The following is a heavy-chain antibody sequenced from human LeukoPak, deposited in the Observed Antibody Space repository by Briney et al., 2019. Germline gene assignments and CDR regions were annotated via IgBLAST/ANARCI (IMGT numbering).Heavy chain of an antibody. V-gene: IGHV3-9*01. D-gene: IGHD3-9*01. J-gene: IGHJ4*02. CDR1: GFTFDDYA. Sequence: GGSLRLSCAASGFTFDDYAMHWVRQAPGKGLEWVSGISWNSGSIGYADSVKGRFTISRDNAKNSLYLQMNSLRAEDTALYYCAKDTSYYDILTGYTFDYWGQGTLVTVSS. CDR2: ISWNSGSI. CDR3: AKDTSYYDILTGYTFDY.